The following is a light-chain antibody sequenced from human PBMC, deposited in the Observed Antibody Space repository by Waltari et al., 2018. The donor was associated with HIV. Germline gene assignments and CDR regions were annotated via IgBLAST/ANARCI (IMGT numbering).Light chain of an antibody. Sequence: DIKMTQSPPFLSAPLGARSPIPCRRIQTFRSIVNWYQQKPGKAPKLLIYAASSLQIRVPSRFSGSGSETDFTLTITSLQPEDFAIYHCHQSYSNPPTFGQGTKVEIK. CDR2: AAS. V-gene: IGKV1-39*01. J-gene: IGKJ1*01. CDR1: QTFRSI. CDR3: HQSYSNPPT.